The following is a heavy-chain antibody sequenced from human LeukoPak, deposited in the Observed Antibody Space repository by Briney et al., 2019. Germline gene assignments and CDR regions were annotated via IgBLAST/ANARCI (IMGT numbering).Heavy chain of an antibody. CDR1: GFTFSSYG. V-gene: IGHV3-23*01. J-gene: IGHJ3*02. Sequence: GGSLRLSCAASGFTFSSYGMNWVRQAPGKGLEWVSAISDSGVNTYYADSVKGRFTISRDNSENTLYLQMNSLRAEDTAVYYCARDPGPSYCGGDCYIVAFDIWGQGTMVTVSS. CDR3: ARDPGPSYCGGDCYIVAFDI. CDR2: ISDSGVNT. D-gene: IGHD2-21*02.